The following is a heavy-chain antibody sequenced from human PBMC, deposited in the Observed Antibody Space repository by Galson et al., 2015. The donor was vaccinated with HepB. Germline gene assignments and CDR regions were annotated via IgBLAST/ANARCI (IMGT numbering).Heavy chain of an antibody. CDR2: LYYSGST. D-gene: IGHD3-10*01. CDR3: ARVDPQWLGEGPRGTLY. CDR1: GASISSSNFY. Sequence: ETLSLTCTVSGASISSSNFYWGWIRQPPGKGLEWIGSLYYSGSTYYNPSLKSRVTISVDTSKNQFSLKLSSVTAADTAVYYCARVDPQWLGEGPRGTLYWGQGTLVTVSS. J-gene: IGHJ4*02. V-gene: IGHV4-39*01.